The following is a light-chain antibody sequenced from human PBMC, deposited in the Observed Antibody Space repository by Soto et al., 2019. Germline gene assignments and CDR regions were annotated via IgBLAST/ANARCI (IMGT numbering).Light chain of an antibody. CDR1: SSDVGGYNY. CDR2: EVN. V-gene: IGLV2-8*01. Sequence: QSALTQPPSASGSPGQSVAISCTGTSSDVGGYNYVSWYQQHPGKAPKLMIDEVNKRPSGVPDRFSGSKSGNTASLTVSGLQAEDEADYYCSSYAGSSNVVGTGTKLTVL. CDR3: SSYAGSSNV. J-gene: IGLJ1*01.